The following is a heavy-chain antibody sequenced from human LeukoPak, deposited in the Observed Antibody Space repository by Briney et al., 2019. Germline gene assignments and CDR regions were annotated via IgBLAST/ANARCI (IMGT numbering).Heavy chain of an antibody. CDR1: GYTFTSYG. J-gene: IGHJ3*02. Sequence: VASVKVSCKASGYTFTSYGISWVRRAPGQGLEWMGWISAYNGNTNYAQKLQGRVTMTTDTSTSTAYMELRSLRSDDTAVYYCARDSGGYYPGGAFDIWGQGTMVTVSS. V-gene: IGHV1-18*01. CDR3: ARDSGGYYPGGAFDI. D-gene: IGHD3-22*01. CDR2: ISAYNGNT.